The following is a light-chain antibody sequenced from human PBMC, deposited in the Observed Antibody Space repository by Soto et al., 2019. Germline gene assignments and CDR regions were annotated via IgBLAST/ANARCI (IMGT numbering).Light chain of an antibody. CDR1: ISNIGTNT. CDR2: NTN. Sequence: SALTQPPSPSGTPGQRFPLSCSGSISNIGTNTVNWYQQFPGSAPQLLLYNTNQRPSGVPGRFSGSKSGTSASLAISGLQSEDEADYYCAAWDGSLDVVLFGGGTKVTVL. V-gene: IGLV1-44*01. J-gene: IGLJ2*01. CDR3: AAWDGSLDVVL.